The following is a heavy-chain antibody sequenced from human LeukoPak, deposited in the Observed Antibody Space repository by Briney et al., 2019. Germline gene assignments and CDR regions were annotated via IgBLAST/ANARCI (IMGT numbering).Heavy chain of an antibody. CDR1: GYRFSSYW. Sequence: GESLKISCKGSGYRFSSYWIGWVRQMPGKGLEWMGIIYAGDSETRYNPSFQGQVTMSADRSISTAYMQWSSLQASDSAIYYCARHRGGSYSFDYWAQGTRVTVSS. V-gene: IGHV5-51*01. J-gene: IGHJ4*02. D-gene: IGHD3-10*01. CDR3: ARHRGGSYSFDY. CDR2: IYAGDSET.